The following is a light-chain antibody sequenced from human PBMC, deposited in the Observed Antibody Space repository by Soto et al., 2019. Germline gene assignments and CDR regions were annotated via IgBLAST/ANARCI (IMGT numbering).Light chain of an antibody. J-gene: IGKJ4*01. Sequence: EIVLTQSPATLSSFPGDRVTLSCRASQYINTRLAWYQHRPGQAPRLLIYGASTRATGMPARFSGSGSGTEFTLTISSLQSEDFATYYCQQYNNWPVTFGGGTKVDI. CDR2: GAS. CDR1: QYINTR. V-gene: IGKV3-15*01. CDR3: QQYNNWPVT.